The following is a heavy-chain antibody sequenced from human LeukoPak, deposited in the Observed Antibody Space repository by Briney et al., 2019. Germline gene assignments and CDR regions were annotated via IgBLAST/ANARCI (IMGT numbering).Heavy chain of an antibody. CDR1: GGSISSYY. CDR2: IYTSGST. V-gene: IGHV4-4*07. D-gene: IGHD3-16*02. CDR3: ARVNYDYVWGSYRYGYFDY. J-gene: IGHJ4*02. Sequence: SETLSLTCTVSGGSISSYYWSWIRQPAGKGLEWIGRIYTSGSTNYNPSLKSRVTISVDTSKNQFSLKLSFVTAADTAVYYCARVNYDYVWGSYRYGYFDYWGQGTLVTVSS.